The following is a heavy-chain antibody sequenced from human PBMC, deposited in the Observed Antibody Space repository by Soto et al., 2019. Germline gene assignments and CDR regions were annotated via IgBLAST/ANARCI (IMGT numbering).Heavy chain of an antibody. V-gene: IGHV3-30-3*01. J-gene: IGHJ6*02. Sequence: GGSLRLSCAASGFTFSSYAMHWVRQAPGKGLEWVAVISYDGSNKYYADSVKGRFTISRDNSKNTLYLQMNSLRAEDTAVYYCARGGRGYSYARAIYYYYGMDVWGPGTTVTV. D-gene: IGHD5-18*01. CDR3: ARGGRGYSYARAIYYYYGMDV. CDR1: GFTFSSYA. CDR2: ISYDGSNK.